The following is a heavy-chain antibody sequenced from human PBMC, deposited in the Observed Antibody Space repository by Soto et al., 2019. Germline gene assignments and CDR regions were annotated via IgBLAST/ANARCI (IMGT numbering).Heavy chain of an antibody. CDR2: ISFDGSKK. D-gene: IGHD5-12*01. CDR3: ARDHAYSSAV. V-gene: IGHV3-30-3*01. J-gene: IGHJ4*02. Sequence: PGGSLRLSCEGSGFTSSSYGMHWVRQAPGKGLEWVALISFDGSKKNYADSVKGRFTISRDNSKNMMYLQMNSLRPEDTAVYYCARDHAYSSAVWGQGTLVTVSS. CDR1: GFTSSSYG.